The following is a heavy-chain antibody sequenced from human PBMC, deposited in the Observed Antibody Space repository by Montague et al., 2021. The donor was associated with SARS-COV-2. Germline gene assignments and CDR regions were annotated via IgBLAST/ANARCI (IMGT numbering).Heavy chain of an antibody. CDR3: SRGGGMIRGVVDF. J-gene: IGHJ4*02. CDR1: GFTFDDYG. D-gene: IGHD3-10*01. CDR2: ISRSGDRT. Sequence: SLRLSCAASGFTFDDYGMSWVRQAPGKGLEWVSGISRSGDRTAYGDSVKGRFTISRDNAKNSLYLQMNGLTVEDTAFYHCSRGGGMIRGVVDFWGQGILVSVSS. V-gene: IGHV3-20*01.